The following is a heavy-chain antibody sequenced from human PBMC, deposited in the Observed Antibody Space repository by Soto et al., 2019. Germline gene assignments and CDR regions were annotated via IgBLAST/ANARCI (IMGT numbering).Heavy chain of an antibody. CDR2: ISSSSSYI. CDR1: GFTFSSYS. CDR3: ARHSSSGYKPLYYFDY. Sequence: PGGSLRLSCAASGFTFSSYSMNWVRQAPGKGLEWVSSISSSSSYIYYADSVKGRFTISRDNAKNSLYLQMNSLRAEDTAVYYCARHSSSGYKPLYYFDYWGQGTLVTVSS. D-gene: IGHD3-22*01. J-gene: IGHJ4*02. V-gene: IGHV3-21*01.